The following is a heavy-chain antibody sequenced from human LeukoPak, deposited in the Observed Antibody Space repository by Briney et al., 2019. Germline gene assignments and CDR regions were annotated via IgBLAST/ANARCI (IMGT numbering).Heavy chain of an antibody. V-gene: IGHV3-43*01. CDR1: GFTFDDFT. J-gene: IGHJ4*02. CDR3: AKAGSIRFDY. CDR2: ISWDGVNT. Sequence: PGGSLRLSCAASGFTFDDFTMHWVRQPPGKGLEWVSLISWDGVNTYYSDSVKGRFRISRDNSKNSLYLQMNSLRAEDTAVYYCAKAGSIRFDYWGQGTLVTVSS. D-gene: IGHD1-26*01.